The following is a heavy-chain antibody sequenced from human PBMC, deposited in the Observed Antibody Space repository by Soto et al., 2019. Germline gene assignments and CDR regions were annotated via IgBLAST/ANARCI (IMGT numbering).Heavy chain of an antibody. Sequence: PGGSLRLSCAASGFTFSSHAMHWVRQPPGKGLEWVARISYDGSNKYHSDSVTGRFTISRDNFQNTLYLQMNSLRPEDTAVYYCVGELGPLDFKHWGQGTLVTVSS. CDR1: GFTFSSHA. CDR3: VGELGPLDFKH. V-gene: IGHV3-30-3*01. D-gene: IGHD3-9*01. J-gene: IGHJ4*02. CDR2: ISYDGSNK.